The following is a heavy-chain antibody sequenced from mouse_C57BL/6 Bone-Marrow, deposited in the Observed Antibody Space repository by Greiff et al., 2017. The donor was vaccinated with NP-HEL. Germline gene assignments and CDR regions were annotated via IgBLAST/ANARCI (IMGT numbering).Heavy chain of an antibody. J-gene: IGHJ3*01. CDR2: IDPSDSYT. D-gene: IGHD1-1*01. Sequence: QVQLQQSGAELVKPGASVKLSCKASGYTFTSYWMQWVKQRPGQGLEWIGEIDPSDSYTNYNQKFKGKATLTVDTSSSTAYMQLSSLTSEDSAVYYCARQLGIYYYGSSFAYWGQGTLVTVSA. CDR1: GYTFTSYW. V-gene: IGHV1-50*01. CDR3: ARQLGIYYYGSSFAY.